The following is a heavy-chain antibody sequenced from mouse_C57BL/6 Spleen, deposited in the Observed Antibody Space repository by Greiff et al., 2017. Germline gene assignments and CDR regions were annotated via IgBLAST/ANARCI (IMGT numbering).Heavy chain of an antibody. CDR2: INPSTGGT. Sequence: VQLQQSGPELVKPGASVKISCKASGYSFTGYYMNWVKQSPEKSLEWIGEINPSTGGTTYNQKFKAKATLTVDKSSSTAYMQLKSLTSEDSAVYYCARLRSTRDFDYWGQGTTLTVSS. J-gene: IGHJ2*01. CDR1: GYSFTGYY. D-gene: IGHD1-1*01. V-gene: IGHV1-42*01. CDR3: ARLRSTRDFDY.